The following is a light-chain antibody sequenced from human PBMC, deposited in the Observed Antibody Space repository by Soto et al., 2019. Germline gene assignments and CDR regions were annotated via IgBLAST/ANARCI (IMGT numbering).Light chain of an antibody. J-gene: IGKJ3*01. CDR3: QQYNSYSQFT. Sequence: DIQMTQSPSTLSASVGDRVTITCRASQSIKNWLAWYQQKPGEAPKLLTYKAFTLESGVPSRFSGSGSGTEFTLTISCLQPDDVATYHCQQYNSYSQFTFGPGTKVDIK. CDR1: QSIKNW. CDR2: KAF. V-gene: IGKV1-5*03.